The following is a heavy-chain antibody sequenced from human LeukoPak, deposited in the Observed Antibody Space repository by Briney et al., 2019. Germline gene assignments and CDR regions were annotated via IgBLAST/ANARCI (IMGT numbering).Heavy chain of an antibody. V-gene: IGHV1-18*01. D-gene: IGHD5-12*01. CDR3: ARGVDENWFDP. J-gene: IGHJ5*02. CDR1: GYTFTSHG. CDR2: ISAYNGNT. Sequence: GASVKVSCKASGYTFTSHGISWVRQAPGQGLEWMGWISAYNGNTNYAQKLQGRVTMTTDTSTSTAYMELSSLRSEDTAVYYCARGVDENWFDPWGQGTLVTVSS.